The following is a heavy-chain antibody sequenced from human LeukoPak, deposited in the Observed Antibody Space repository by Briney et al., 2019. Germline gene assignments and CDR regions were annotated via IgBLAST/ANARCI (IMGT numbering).Heavy chain of an antibody. D-gene: IGHD2-8*01. CDR3: ARARYCTNGVCYSNWFDP. J-gene: IGHJ5*02. V-gene: IGHV4-31*03. CDR2: IYYSGST. Sequence: PSETLSLTCTVSGGSISSGGYYWSWIRQHPGKGLEWIGYIYYSGSTYYNPSLKSRVTISVDTSKNQFSLKLSSATAADTAVYYCARARYCTNGVCYSNWFDPWGQGTLVTVSS. CDR1: GGSISSGGYY.